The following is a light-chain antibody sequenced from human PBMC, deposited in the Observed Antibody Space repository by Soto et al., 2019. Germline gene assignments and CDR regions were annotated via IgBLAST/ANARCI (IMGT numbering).Light chain of an antibody. CDR3: SSYTSSSTFYV. CDR1: SSDVGGYNY. CDR2: DVS. J-gene: IGLJ1*01. Sequence: QPVLTQPASVSGAAGQAITISCTGTSSDVGGYNYVSWYEYYPGKAPKLMIYDVSNRPSGVSNRFSGSKSGNTASLTISGLQAEDEADYYCSSYTSSSTFYVFGTGTKVTVL. V-gene: IGLV2-14*03.